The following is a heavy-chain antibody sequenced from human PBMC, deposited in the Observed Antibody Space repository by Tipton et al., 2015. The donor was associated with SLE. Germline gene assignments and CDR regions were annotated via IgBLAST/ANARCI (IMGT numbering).Heavy chain of an antibody. CDR2: MFHSGDT. CDR1: GYSISNGYY. D-gene: IGHD4-23*01. V-gene: IGHV4-38-2*02. J-gene: IGHJ4*02. Sequence: PGLVKPSETLSLTCTVSGYSISNGYYWGWIRQPPGKGLEWIGSMFHSGDTFYNPSLKSRVTVSVDTSKNLFSLHLSSVTAADTAVYYCATHGGDGGNSGNFDSWGLGTLVTVSS. CDR3: ATHGGDGGNSGNFDS.